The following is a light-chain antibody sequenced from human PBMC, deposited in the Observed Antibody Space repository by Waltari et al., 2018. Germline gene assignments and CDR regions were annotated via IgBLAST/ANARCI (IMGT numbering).Light chain of an antibody. Sequence: DIQMTQSPSSLSPSVGDRVTITCQASRDINNHFNWYQQKPGKAPKLLIYDASTLETGVPSRFSGSGAGTDFVFTISRLQPEDIATYYCQHYDGVPPWTFGQGTRVDFK. J-gene: IGKJ1*01. CDR3: QHYDGVPPWT. CDR2: DAS. CDR1: RDINNH. V-gene: IGKV1-33*01.